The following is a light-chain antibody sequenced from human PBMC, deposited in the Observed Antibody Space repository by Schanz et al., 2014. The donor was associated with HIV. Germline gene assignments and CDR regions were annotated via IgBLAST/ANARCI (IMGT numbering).Light chain of an antibody. CDR1: QSVGSN. CDR3: QQYSDWPPST. V-gene: IGKV3D-15*01. J-gene: IGKJ2*01. Sequence: ETVLTQSPDTLSLSPGESATLSCRASQSVGSNWLAWYQQKPGQAPRLLIYGGSKRATGIPDRFSGSGSGTEFTLTISGLQSEDFALYYCQQYSDWPPSTFGQGTKVEIK. CDR2: GGS.